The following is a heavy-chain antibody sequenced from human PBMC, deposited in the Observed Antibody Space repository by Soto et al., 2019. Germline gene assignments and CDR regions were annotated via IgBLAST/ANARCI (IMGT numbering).Heavy chain of an antibody. CDR3: AKERGGLSSSWYGSGMDV. J-gene: IGHJ6*04. D-gene: IGHD6-13*01. CDR2: ISYDGSNK. CDR1: GFTFSSYG. V-gene: IGHV3-30*18. Sequence: QVQLVESGGGVVQPGRSLRLSCAASGFTFSSYGMHWVRQAPGKGLEWVAVISYDGSNKYYADSAKGRFTISRDNSKNTLYLQMNRLRAEDTAVYYCAKERGGLSSSWYGSGMDVWGEGTTVTVSS.